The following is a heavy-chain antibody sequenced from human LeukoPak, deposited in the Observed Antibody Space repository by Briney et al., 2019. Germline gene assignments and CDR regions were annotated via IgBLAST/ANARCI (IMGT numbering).Heavy chain of an antibody. CDR3: ARDWASSISGTLHNWFDP. D-gene: IGHD1-20*01. V-gene: IGHV1-2*02. Sequence: ASVKVSCKASGYTFTGYYIHWVRQPPAQGLEWMGWINPNSGGTNYAQKFQGRVTMTRNTSINTTYMELSRLRSDDTAVYYCARDWASSISGTLHNWFDPWGQGTLVTVSS. CDR1: GYTFTGYY. CDR2: INPNSGGT. J-gene: IGHJ5*02.